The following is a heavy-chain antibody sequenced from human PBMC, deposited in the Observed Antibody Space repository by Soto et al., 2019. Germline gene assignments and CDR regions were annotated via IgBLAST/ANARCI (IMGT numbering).Heavy chain of an antibody. Sequence: QVQLVESGGGVVQPGRSLRLSCAASGFTFSSYGMHWVRQAPGKGLEWVAVISYDGSNKYYADSVKGRFTISRDNSKNTLYLQMNSLRAEDTAVYYCATDGHACALYNWFDPWGQGTLVTVSS. D-gene: IGHD2-2*01. J-gene: IGHJ5*02. CDR3: ATDGHACALYNWFDP. CDR1: GFTFSSYG. CDR2: ISYDGSNK. V-gene: IGHV3-30*03.